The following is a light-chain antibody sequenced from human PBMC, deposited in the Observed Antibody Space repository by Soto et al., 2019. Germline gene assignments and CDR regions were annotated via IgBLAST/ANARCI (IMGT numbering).Light chain of an antibody. CDR3: SSYTSSSTLVV. J-gene: IGLJ2*01. CDR1: SSDVGGYNY. V-gene: IGLV2-14*01. CDR2: EVS. Sequence: QSVLTQAASVSGSPGQPITISCTGTSSDVGGYNYVSWYQQHPGKAPKLIIYEVSNRPSGVSNRFSGSKSGNTASLTISGLQADDEADYYCSSYTSSSTLVVFGGGTKLTVL.